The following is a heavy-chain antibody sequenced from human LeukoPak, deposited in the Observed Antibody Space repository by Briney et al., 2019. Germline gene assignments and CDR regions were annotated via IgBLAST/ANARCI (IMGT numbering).Heavy chain of an antibody. CDR3: AREIDIVVVPAAIRYFDY. D-gene: IGHD2-2*01. CDR1: GYTFTGYY. V-gene: IGHV1-2*02. Sequence: ASVKVSCKASGYTFTGYYMHWVRQAPGQGLEWMGWINPNSGGTNYAQKFQGRVTMTRDTSISTAYMELSRLRSDDTAVYYCAREIDIVVVPAAIRYFDYWGQGTLVTVSS. CDR2: INPNSGGT. J-gene: IGHJ4*02.